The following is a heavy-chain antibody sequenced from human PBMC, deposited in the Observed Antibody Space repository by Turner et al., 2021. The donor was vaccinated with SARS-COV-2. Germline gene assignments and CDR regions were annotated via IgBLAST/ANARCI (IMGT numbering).Heavy chain of an antibody. D-gene: IGHD3-22*01. CDR2: IDPSDSYT. J-gene: IGHJ5*02. Sequence: EVQLVQSGAEVKKPGESLRISCKGSGNSFTSYWISWVRQMPGKGPEWMGRIDPSDSYTNYSPSFQGHVTFSADNSISTAYLQWGSLKASDTAMYYCATSGYLSTNWFDPWGQGTLVTVSS. CDR1: GNSFTSYW. V-gene: IGHV5-10-1*03. CDR3: ATSGYLSTNWFDP.